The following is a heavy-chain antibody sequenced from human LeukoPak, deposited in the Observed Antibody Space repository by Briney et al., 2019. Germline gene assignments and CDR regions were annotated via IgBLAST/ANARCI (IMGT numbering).Heavy chain of an antibody. V-gene: IGHV3-48*01. CDR2: HRGSGSPI. CDR1: GFTFSTYS. J-gene: IGHJ4*02. D-gene: IGHD4/OR15-4a*01. CDR3: ARDRARFDY. Sequence: GGSLRLSCAASGFTFSTYSMHWVRQAPGKGLEWVSYHRGSGSPIYYADSVKGRFTISRDNDKNSLYLQMNSLRAEDTAVYYCARDRARFDYWGQGTLVTVSS.